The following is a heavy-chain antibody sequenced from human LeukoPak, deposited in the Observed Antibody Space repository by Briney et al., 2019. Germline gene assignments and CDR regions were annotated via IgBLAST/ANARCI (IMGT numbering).Heavy chain of an antibody. CDR2: ISGGST. CDR3: KKAAISIVVVVAARLGFDP. D-gene: IGHD2-15*01. J-gene: IGHJ5*02. CDR1: GFTVRSNE. Sequence: GGSLRLSYAASGFTVRSNEMNWVRQAPGKGLEWVSSISGGSTYYADSRKGRFTISRDNSKNTLYLQMNSLRAEDTAVYYCKKAAISIVVVVAARLGFDPWGQGTLVTVSS. V-gene: IGHV3-38-3*01.